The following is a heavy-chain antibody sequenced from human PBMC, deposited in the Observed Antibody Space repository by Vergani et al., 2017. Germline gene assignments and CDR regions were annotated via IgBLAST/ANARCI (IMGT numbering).Heavy chain of an antibody. V-gene: IGHV3-9*01. J-gene: IGHJ6*03. D-gene: IGHD6-6*01. CDR1: GFTFDDYA. CDR3: AKGAAARPDYYYYYMDV. CDR2: ISWNSGSI. Sequence: EVQLVESGGGLVQPGRSLRLSCAASGFTFDDYAMHWVRQAPGKGLELVSGISWNSGSIGYADSVKGRFTISRDNAKNSLYLQMNSLRAEDTALYYCAKGAAARPDYYYYYMDVWGKGTTVTVSS.